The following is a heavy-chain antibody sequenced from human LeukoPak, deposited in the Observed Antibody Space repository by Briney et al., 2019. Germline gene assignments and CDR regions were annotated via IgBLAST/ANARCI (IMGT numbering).Heavy chain of an antibody. V-gene: IGHV4-39*07. D-gene: IGHD3-10*01. CDR1: GGSISSSSHY. Sequence: SETLSLTCTVSGGSISSSSHYWGWIRQPPGKGLEWIGSIYHSGSTYYNPSLKSRVTISVDTSKNQFSLKLSSVTAADTAVYYCATLWFGELLGWFDPWGQGTLVTVSS. CDR3: ATLWFGELLGWFDP. CDR2: IYHSGST. J-gene: IGHJ5*02.